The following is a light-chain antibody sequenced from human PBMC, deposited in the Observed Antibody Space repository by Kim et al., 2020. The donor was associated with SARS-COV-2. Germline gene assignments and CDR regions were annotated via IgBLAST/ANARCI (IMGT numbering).Light chain of an antibody. CDR1: SSDVGSYNL. CDR3: CSVPGGAISHVL. J-gene: IGLJ7*01. Sequence: QSALTQPASVSGSPGQSITISCTGTSSDVGSYNLVSWYQHHPGKAPKLMIYEGNKRPSGVSNRFSGSKSANTASLTISGLQAEDEADYYCCSVPGGAISHVLFGGGTQLTVL. V-gene: IGLV2-23*03. CDR2: EGN.